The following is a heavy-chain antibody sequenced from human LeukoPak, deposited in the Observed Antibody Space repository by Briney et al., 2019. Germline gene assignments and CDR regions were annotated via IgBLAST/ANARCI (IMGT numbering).Heavy chain of an antibody. V-gene: IGHV4-4*07. D-gene: IGHD3-10*01. CDR2: IFTSGST. Sequence: SETLSLTCTVSGGSIRTFYWSWLRQPAGKGLEWIGRIFTSGSTNYNPSLKSRVTMSVDTSKNHFSLKLSSVTAADTAVYYCARTLGPLFSLWFGDGFDPWGQGTLVTVSS. J-gene: IGHJ5*02. CDR1: GGSIRTFY. CDR3: ARTLGPLFSLWFGDGFDP.